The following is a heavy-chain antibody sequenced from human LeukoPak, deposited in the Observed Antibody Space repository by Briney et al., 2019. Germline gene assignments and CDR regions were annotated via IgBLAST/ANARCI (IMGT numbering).Heavy chain of an antibody. V-gene: IGHV4-39*07. CDR1: GGSISSSSYY. Sequence: PSETLSLTCTVSGGSISSSSYYWGWIRQPPGKGLEWIGSIYYSGSTYYNPSLKSRVTISVDTSKNQFSLKLSSVTAADTAVYYCARAHSSGWPYYYYYYMDVWGKGTTVTVSS. D-gene: IGHD6-19*01. J-gene: IGHJ6*03. CDR3: ARAHSSGWPYYYYYYMDV. CDR2: IYYSGST.